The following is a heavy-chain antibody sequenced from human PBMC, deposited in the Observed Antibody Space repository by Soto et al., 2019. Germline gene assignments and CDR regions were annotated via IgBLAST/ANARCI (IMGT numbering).Heavy chain of an antibody. J-gene: IGHJ6*02. V-gene: IGHV4-59*11. CDR3: ARDGREASGMDV. D-gene: IGHD1-26*01. CDR1: GGSISSHY. CDR2: IYYRGST. Sequence: SETLSLTCTVSGGSISSHYWSWVRQAPGKGLKWIGHIYYRGSTTYNPPLRSRSTISVDTSNNQFSLKLNSVTTADTAVYYCARDGREASGMDVWGQGAKVTVSS.